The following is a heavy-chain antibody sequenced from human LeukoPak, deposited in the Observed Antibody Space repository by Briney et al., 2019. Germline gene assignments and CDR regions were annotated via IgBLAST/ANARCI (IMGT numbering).Heavy chain of an antibody. V-gene: IGHV3-30*03. CDR2: ISYDGSNK. J-gene: IGHJ4*02. CDR1: GFTFSSYG. Sequence: GGSLRLSCAASGFTFSSYGMHRVRQAPGKGLEWVAVISYDGSNKYYADSVKGRFTISRDNSKNTLYLQMNSLRAEDTAVYYCARGMAAAGPAPLNYWGQGTLVTVSS. D-gene: IGHD6-13*01. CDR3: ARGMAAAGPAPLNY.